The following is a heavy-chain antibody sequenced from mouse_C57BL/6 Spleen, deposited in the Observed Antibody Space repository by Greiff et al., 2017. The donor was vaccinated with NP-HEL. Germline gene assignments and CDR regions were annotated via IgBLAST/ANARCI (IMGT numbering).Heavy chain of an antibody. CDR2: ISDGGSYT. V-gene: IGHV5-4*03. Sequence: EVKLVESGGGLVKPGGSLKLSCAASGFTFSSYAMSWVRQTPEKRLEWVATISDGGSYTYYPDNVKGRFTISRDNAKNNLYLQMSHLKSEDTAMYYCARVYGNLFAYWGQGTLVTVSA. J-gene: IGHJ3*01. CDR1: GFTFSSYA. CDR3: ARVYGNLFAY. D-gene: IGHD2-1*01.